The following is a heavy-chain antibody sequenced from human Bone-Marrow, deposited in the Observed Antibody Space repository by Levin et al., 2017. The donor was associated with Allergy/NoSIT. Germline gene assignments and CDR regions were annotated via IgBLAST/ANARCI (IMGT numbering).Heavy chain of an antibody. CDR3: ARDIGNYYGSGSYVRYYYGMDV. J-gene: IGHJ6*02. CDR1: GFTFSSYA. Sequence: GGSLRLSCAASGFTFSSYAMHWVRQAPGKGLEWVAVISYDGSNKYYADSVKGRFTISRDNSKNTLYLQMNSLRAEDTAVYYCARDIGNYYGSGSYVRYYYGMDVWGQGTTVTVSS. V-gene: IGHV3-30-3*01. CDR2: ISYDGSNK. D-gene: IGHD3-10*01.